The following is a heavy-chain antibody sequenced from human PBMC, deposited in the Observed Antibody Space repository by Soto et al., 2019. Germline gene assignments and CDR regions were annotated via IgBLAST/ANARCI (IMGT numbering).Heavy chain of an antibody. CDR1: GGTFSSYT. J-gene: IGHJ4*02. V-gene: IGHV1-69*01. D-gene: IGHD6-13*01. CDR3: AKAAFSSSWRFDY. Sequence: QVQLAQSGAEVKKPGSSVKVSCKASGGTFSSYTISWVRQAPGQGLEWMGGIIPVLGTANYAQQFQGRVTITADESTSAANMELGSLRYDATSVYYCAKAAFSSSWRFDYWGQGTLVTVSS. CDR2: IIPVLGTA.